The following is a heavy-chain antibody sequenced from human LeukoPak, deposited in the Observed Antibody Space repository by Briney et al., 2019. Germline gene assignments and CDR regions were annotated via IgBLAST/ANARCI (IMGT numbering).Heavy chain of an antibody. Sequence: PSETLSLTCAVYGGSFSGYYWSWIRQPPGKGLEWIGEINHSGSTNYNPSLKSRVTISVDTSKNQFSLKLSSVTAADTAVYYCARAPYYDFWSGYKIYYYYGMDVWGQGTTVTVSS. CDR3: ARAPYYDFWSGYKIYYYYGMDV. D-gene: IGHD3-3*01. J-gene: IGHJ6*02. V-gene: IGHV4-34*01. CDR2: INHSGST. CDR1: GGSFSGYY.